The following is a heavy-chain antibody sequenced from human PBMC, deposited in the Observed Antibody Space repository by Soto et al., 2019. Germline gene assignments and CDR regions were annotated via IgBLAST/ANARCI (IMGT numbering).Heavy chain of an antibody. V-gene: IGHV4-59*01. Sequence: PSETLSLTCTVSGGSISNYYWSWIRQPPGKGLEWIGYIYYSGSTNYNPSLKSRVTMSLDTSKNQSSLKLTSVTAADTAVYYCARGAVYSGSYFDFWAQGTLVT. D-gene: IGHD5-12*01. CDR2: IYYSGST. CDR3: ARGAVYSGSYFDF. J-gene: IGHJ4*02. CDR1: GGSISNYY.